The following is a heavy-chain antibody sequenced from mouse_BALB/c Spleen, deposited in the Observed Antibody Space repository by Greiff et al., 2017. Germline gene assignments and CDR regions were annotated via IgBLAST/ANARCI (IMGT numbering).Heavy chain of an antibody. CDR1: GFTLSSFG. V-gene: IGHV5-17*02. J-gene: IGHJ4*01. CDR3: ARYPLGRGAMDY. CDR2: TSSGSSTI. Sequence: EVMLVASGGGLVQPGGSRKLSRAATGFTLSSFGMHWVRQAPEKGLEWVAYTSSGSSTIYYADTVKGRFTISRDNPKNTLFLQMTSLRSEDTAMYYCARYPLGRGAMDYWGQGTSVTVSS.